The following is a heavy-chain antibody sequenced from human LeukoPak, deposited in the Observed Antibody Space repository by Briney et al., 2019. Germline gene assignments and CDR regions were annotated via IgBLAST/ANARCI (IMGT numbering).Heavy chain of an antibody. CDR2: ISGSGGST. Sequence: GGSLRLSCAASGFTFSSYAMGWVRQAPGKGLEWVSAISGSGGSTYYADSVKGRFTISRDNSKNTLYLQMNSLRAEDTAVYYCAKPDGRYYYDSSGLFDYWGQGTLVTVSS. J-gene: IGHJ4*02. CDR3: AKPDGRYYYDSSGLFDY. D-gene: IGHD3-22*01. CDR1: GFTFSSYA. V-gene: IGHV3-23*01.